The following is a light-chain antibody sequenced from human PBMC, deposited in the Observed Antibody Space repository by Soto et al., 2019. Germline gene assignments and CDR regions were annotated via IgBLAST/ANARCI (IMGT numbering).Light chain of an antibody. CDR2: EVS. V-gene: IGLV2-8*01. J-gene: IGLJ2*01. CDR1: SSDVGGYNY. CDR3: SSYTGSDAVV. Sequence: QSALTQPPSASGSPGRSVTISCTGTSSDVGGYNYVSWYQQHSGKAPKLMIYEVSKRPSGVPDRFSGSKSDNTASLTVSGLQAEDEAEYFCSSYTGSDAVVFGGGTKLTVL.